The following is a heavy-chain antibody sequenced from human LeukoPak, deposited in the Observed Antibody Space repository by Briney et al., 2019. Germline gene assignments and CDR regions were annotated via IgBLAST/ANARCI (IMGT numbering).Heavy chain of an antibody. V-gene: IGHV3-23*01. Sequence: GGSLRLSCVASGFSFGNYAMSGVRQARGKGLQWVSQISGTGGATWYAGFARDRFTISRDNSKKTLYLQLSGLRVEHTAMYYCVKDPRDTYGTNWFVSWGQGTLLIVSS. J-gene: IGHJ5*01. CDR2: ISGTGGAT. CDR3: VKDPRDTYGTNWFVS. CDR1: GFSFGNYA. D-gene: IGHD2-21*01.